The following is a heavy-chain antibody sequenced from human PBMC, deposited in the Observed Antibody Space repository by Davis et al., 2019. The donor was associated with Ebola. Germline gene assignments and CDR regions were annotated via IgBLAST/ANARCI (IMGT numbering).Heavy chain of an antibody. V-gene: IGHV3-21*01. J-gene: IGHJ6*02. CDR2: ISSSSYI. CDR1: GFTFSSYS. D-gene: IGHD2-2*01. CDR3: ARVPGGVNCSSTSCYWYYYYGMDV. Sequence: GESLKISCAASGFTFSSYSMNWVRQAPGTGLEWVSSISSSSYIYYADSVKGRFTISRDNAKNSLYLQMNSLRAEDTAVYYCARVPGGVNCSSTSCYWYYYYGMDVWGQGTTVTVSS.